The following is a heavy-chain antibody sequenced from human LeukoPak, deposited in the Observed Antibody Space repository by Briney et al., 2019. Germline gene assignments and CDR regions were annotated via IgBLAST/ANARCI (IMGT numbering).Heavy chain of an antibody. V-gene: IGHV2-70*11. Sequence: SGPTLVNPTQTLTLTCTFSGFSLSTDEMSVSWVRQPPGKALEWLARIDWDDDKYYSASLKTRLTISKDTSKNQVVLTMTNMDPVDTATYYCARRLYGSWSSNAVDIWGQGTMVTVSS. D-gene: IGHD3-10*01. CDR2: IDWDDDK. J-gene: IGHJ3*02. CDR1: GFSLSTDEMS. CDR3: ARRLYGSWSSNAVDI.